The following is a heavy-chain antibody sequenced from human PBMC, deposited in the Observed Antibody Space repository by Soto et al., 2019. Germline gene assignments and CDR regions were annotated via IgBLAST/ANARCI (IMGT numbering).Heavy chain of an antibody. V-gene: IGHV4-31*03. CDR1: GGSISSGGYY. CDR2: IYYSGST. D-gene: IGHD5-12*01. CDR3: ARPNRSRWLQIDGAFDI. Sequence: SETLSLTCTVSGGSISSGGYYWSWIRQHPGKGLEWIGYIYYSGSTYYNPSLKSRVTISVDTSKNQFSLKLSSVTAADTAVYYCARPNRSRWLQIDGAFDIWGQGTMVTVSS. J-gene: IGHJ3*02.